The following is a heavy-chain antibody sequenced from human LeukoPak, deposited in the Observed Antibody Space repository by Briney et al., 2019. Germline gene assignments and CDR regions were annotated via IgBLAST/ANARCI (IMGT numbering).Heavy chain of an antibody. D-gene: IGHD4-17*01. V-gene: IGHV4-39*01. J-gene: IGHJ4*02. CDR2: IYYSGST. CDR1: GGSISSSSYY. Sequence: AETLSLTCTVSGGSISSSSYYWGWIRQPPGKGLEWIGSIYYSGSTYYNPSLKSRVTISVDTSKNQFSLKLSSVTAADTAVYYCARREGSTVTPFDYWGQGTLVTVSS. CDR3: ARREGSTVTPFDY.